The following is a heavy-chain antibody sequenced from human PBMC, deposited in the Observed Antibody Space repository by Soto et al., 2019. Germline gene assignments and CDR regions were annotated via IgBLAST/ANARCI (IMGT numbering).Heavy chain of an antibody. Sequence: PGGSLRLSCAASGFTFSSYGMHWVRQAPGKGLEWVAVISYDGSNKYYADSVKGRFTISRDNSKNTLYLQMNSLRAEDTAVYYCAKDGDPLRYFDWLSSYYYYYYGMDVWGQGTTVTAP. D-gene: IGHD3-9*01. CDR2: ISYDGSNK. CDR3: AKDGDPLRYFDWLSSYYYYYYGMDV. J-gene: IGHJ6*02. CDR1: GFTFSSYG. V-gene: IGHV3-30*18.